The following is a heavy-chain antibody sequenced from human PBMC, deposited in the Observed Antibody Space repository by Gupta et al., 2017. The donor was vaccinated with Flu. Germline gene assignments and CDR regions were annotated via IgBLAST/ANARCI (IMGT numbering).Heavy chain of an antibody. CDR1: GFTFGRYA. CDR3: ARTSSFDY. CDR2: ISYDGSNK. Sequence: QVQLVESGGGVVQPGRSLRLSCAASGFTFGRYAMHWVRQAPGKGLEWVAVISYDGSNKYYADSVKGRFTISRDNSKNNMYLQMNSLRAEDTAVYYCARTSSFDYWGQGTLVTVSS. V-gene: IGHV3-30-3*01. D-gene: IGHD2/OR15-2a*01. J-gene: IGHJ4*02.